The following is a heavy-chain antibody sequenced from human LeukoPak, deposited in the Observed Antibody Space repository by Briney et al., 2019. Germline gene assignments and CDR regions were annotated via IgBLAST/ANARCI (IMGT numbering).Heavy chain of an antibody. D-gene: IGHD1-1*01. V-gene: IGHV1-8*03. CDR2: MNPNSGNT. CDR1: GYTFTSYD. CDR3: ARRKGVPSQFYYYYYMDV. Sequence: ASVKVSCKASGYTFTSYDINWVRQATGQGLEWMGWMNPNSGNTGYAQKFQGRVTITRNTSISTAYMELSSLRSEDTAVYYCARRKGVPSQFYYYYYMDVWGKGTTVTISS. J-gene: IGHJ6*03.